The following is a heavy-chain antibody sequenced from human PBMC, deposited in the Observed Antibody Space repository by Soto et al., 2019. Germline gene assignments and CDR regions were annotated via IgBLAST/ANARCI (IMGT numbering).Heavy chain of an antibody. D-gene: IGHD2-8*01. Sequence: GGSLRLSCAASGFTFSSYSMNWVRQAPGKGLEWVSYISSSSSTIYYADSVKGRFTISRDSAKNSLYLQMNSLRDEDTAVYYCAKSLLMVSAMAPYYYGMDVCGQGTTVSVSS. CDR3: AKSLLMVSAMAPYYYGMDV. J-gene: IGHJ6*02. CDR1: GFTFSSYS. V-gene: IGHV3-48*02. CDR2: ISSSSSTI.